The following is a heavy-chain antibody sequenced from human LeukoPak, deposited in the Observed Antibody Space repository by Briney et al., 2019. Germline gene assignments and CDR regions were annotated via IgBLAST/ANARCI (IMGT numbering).Heavy chain of an antibody. CDR1: GFTFSSYS. V-gene: IGHV3-21*01. D-gene: IGHD3-22*01. Sequence: GGSLRLSCAASGFTFSSYSMNWVRQAPGKGLEWVSSISSSSSYIYYADSVKGRFTISRDNAKNSLYLQMNSLRAEATAVYYCARDCAVGSCYYDSSGYPEFDYWGQGTLVTVSS. J-gene: IGHJ4*02. CDR2: ISSSSSYI. CDR3: ARDCAVGSCYYDSSGYPEFDY.